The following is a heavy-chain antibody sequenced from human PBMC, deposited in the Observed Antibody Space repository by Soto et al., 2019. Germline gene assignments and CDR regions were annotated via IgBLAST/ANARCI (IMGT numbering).Heavy chain of an antibody. Sequence: SLRLSCTASGFIFSDYVMAWVRQAPGEGLEWVSDISGSGANTHYADSVKGRFTISRDNSKNTLYLQINGLRAEDTAVYYCAKDRNFWSGYYTSFDYWGQGTLVTVSS. D-gene: IGHD3-3*01. CDR1: GFIFSDYV. J-gene: IGHJ4*02. CDR2: ISGSGANT. V-gene: IGHV3-23*01. CDR3: AKDRNFWSGYYTSFDY.